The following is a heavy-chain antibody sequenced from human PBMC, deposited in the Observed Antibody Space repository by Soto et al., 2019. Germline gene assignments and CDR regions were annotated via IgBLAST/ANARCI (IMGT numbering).Heavy chain of an antibody. CDR1: GGSISSGGYY. CDR3: ARDDDYGDYRGAFDI. J-gene: IGHJ3*02. V-gene: IGHV4-31*03. CDR2: IYYSGST. Sequence: QVQLQESGPGLVKPSQTLSLTCTVSGGSISSGGYYWSWIRQHPGKGLEWIGYIYYSGSTYYNPSLKSRVTISVDTSKNQFSPKLSSVTAADTAVYYCARDDDYGDYRGAFDIWGQGTMVTVSS. D-gene: IGHD4-17*01.